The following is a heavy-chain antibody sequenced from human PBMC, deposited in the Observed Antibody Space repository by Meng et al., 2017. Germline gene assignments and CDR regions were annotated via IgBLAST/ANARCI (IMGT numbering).Heavy chain of an antibody. J-gene: IGHJ6*02. Sequence: SLKISCAASGFTFDDYAMHWVRQAPGKGLEWVSGISWNSGSIGYADSVKGRFTISRDNAKNSLYLQMNSLRAEDTAVYYCAREFRRYCSGGSCYSRGGYYYGMDVWGQGTTVTVSS. CDR2: ISWNSGSI. CDR1: GFTFDDYA. CDR3: AREFRRYCSGGSCYSRGGYYYGMDV. V-gene: IGHV3-9*01. D-gene: IGHD2-15*01.